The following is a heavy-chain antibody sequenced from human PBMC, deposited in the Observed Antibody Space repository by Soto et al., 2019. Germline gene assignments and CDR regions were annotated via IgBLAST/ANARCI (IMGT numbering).Heavy chain of an antibody. D-gene: IGHD3-10*01. CDR3: AKRGSGSYYDY. V-gene: IGHV3-23*01. CDR2: ISASGGST. Sequence: GGSLRLSCAASGFTFSSYAMNWVRQAPGKGLEWVSAISASGGSTYYADSVKGRFTISRDNSKNTLYLQMNSLRAEDTAVYYCAKRGSGSYYDYWGQGTQVTVSS. CDR1: GFTFSSYA. J-gene: IGHJ4*02.